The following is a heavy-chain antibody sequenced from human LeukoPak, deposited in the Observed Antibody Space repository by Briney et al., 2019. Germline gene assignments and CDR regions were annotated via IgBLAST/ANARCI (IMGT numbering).Heavy chain of an antibody. CDR2: ISAYNGNT. CDR1: GYTFTNYG. V-gene: IGHV1-18*01. J-gene: IGHJ3*02. D-gene: IGHD6-13*01. Sequence: GASVKVSCKTSGYTFTNYGISWVRQAPGLGLEWMGWISAYNGNTNYAQKVQGRVTMTTDTSTSTAYMELRSLRFDDTAVYYCARDQSVRLLQTSSTYFKHVFAIWGQGSMATVSS. CDR3: ARDQSVRLLQTSSTYFKHVFAI.